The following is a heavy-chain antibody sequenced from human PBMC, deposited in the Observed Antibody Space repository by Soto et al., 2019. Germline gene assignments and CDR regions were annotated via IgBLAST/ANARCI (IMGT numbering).Heavy chain of an antibody. CDR2: FDPEDGET. CDR1: GYTLTELS. D-gene: IGHD6-19*01. J-gene: IGHJ5*02. Sequence: GASVKVSCKVSGYTLTELSMHWVRQAPGKGLEWMGGFDPEDGETIYAQKFQGRVTMTEDTSTDTAYMELSSLRSEDTAVYYCATRTEAVAGTTWFDPWGQGTLVTVSS. V-gene: IGHV1-24*01. CDR3: ATRTEAVAGTTWFDP.